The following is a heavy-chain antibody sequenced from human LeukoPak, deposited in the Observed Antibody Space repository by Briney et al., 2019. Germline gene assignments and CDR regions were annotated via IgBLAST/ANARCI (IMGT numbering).Heavy chain of an antibody. Sequence: GGSLRLSCAASGFTFSSYAMNWVRQAPGQGLEWVASITSDSGDTNFADSLKARLTISRDNAKNSLYLQISSLRIEDTAVYYCARPQSVDWLFDAFDLWGQGTSVTVSS. CDR1: GFTFSSYA. CDR2: ITSDSGDT. CDR3: ARPQSVDWLFDAFDL. D-gene: IGHD3/OR15-3a*01. V-gene: IGHV3-21*01. J-gene: IGHJ3*01.